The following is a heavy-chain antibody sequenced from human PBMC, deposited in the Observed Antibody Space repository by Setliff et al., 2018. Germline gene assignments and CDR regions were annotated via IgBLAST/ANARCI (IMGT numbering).Heavy chain of an antibody. CDR1: GYTLSRHY. J-gene: IGHJ4*02. D-gene: IGHD6-13*01. Sequence: AASVKVSCKATGYTLSRHYMHWVRQAPGQGLEWMGIIHTGGGSASYAQKFQGRVAMTSDTSTSTVYMEVNSVRSDDTAIYYCARGGMAAAGRKGVFEYWGQGTQVTVSS. CDR3: ARGGMAAAGRKGVFEY. V-gene: IGHV1-46*01. CDR2: IHTGGGSA.